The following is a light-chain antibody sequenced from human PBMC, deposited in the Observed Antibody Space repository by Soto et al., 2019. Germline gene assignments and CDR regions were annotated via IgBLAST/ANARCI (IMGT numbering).Light chain of an antibody. Sequence: EIVLTQSPATLSLSPGERATLSCRASQSVSSYLAWYQQKPGQAPRLLIYDASNRATGIPARFSGSGSGTDFTLTISSLEPEGFAVYYCQQRSNWPPLTFGGGTKVDI. V-gene: IGKV3-11*01. CDR1: QSVSSY. CDR2: DAS. CDR3: QQRSNWPPLT. J-gene: IGKJ4*01.